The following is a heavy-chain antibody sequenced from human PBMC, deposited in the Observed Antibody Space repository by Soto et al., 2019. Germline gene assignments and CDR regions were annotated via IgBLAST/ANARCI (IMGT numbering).Heavy chain of an antibody. CDR2: TNSDGTIS. J-gene: IGHJ6*02. Sequence: VASLRLSGAASGFTFDTYWMNWVRQAPGKGPEWLSGTNSDGTISSYADSVKGRFTISRDNARNTLSLQMNSLRADDTAVYYCARLSGDHSAFFSYGMDAWGQGTMVTVSS. CDR1: GFTFDTYW. V-gene: IGHV3-74*01. CDR3: ARLSGDHSAFFSYGMDA. D-gene: IGHD2-21*01.